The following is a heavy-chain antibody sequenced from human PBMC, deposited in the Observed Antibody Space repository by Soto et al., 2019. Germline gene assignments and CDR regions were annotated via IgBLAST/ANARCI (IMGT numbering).Heavy chain of an antibody. CDR1: GGSISSSSYY. CDR3: ARREGSGWKPFDY. D-gene: IGHD6-19*01. CDR2: IYYSGST. J-gene: IGHJ4*02. V-gene: IGHV4-39*01. Sequence: PSETLSLTCTVSGGSISSSSYYWGWIRQPPGKGLEWIGSIYYSGSTYYNPSLKSRVTLSVDTSKNQFSLKLSSVTAADTAVYYCARREGSGWKPFDYWSLGTLVTVSS.